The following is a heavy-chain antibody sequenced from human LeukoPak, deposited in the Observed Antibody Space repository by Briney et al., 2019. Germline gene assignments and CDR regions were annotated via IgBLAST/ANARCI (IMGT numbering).Heavy chain of an antibody. D-gene: IGHD2-2*01. CDR2: IIPMLGIA. CDR1: GGTFRSYA. CDR3: ARYCSSTSCSFDY. J-gene: IGHJ4*02. V-gene: IGHV1-69*04. Sequence: ASVKVSCKASGGTFRSYAISWVRQAPGQGLEWMGRIIPMLGIANYAQKFQGRITITADKSTSTACMELNSLRSEDTAVYYCARYCSSTSCSFDYWGQGTLVTVSS.